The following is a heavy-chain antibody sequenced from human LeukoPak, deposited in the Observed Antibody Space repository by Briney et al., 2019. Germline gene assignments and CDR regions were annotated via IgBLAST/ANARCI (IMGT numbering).Heavy chain of an antibody. CDR1: GGSISSYY. CDR3: ARAGYSYGTGYYFDY. CDR2: IYYTGAT. D-gene: IGHD5-18*01. V-gene: IGHV4-59*01. Sequence: SETLSLTCTVSGGSISSYYWSWIRLPPGKGLEWIGYIYYTGATYYNPSLKSRVTISLDTSKNQFSLKLSSVTAADAAVYYCARAGYSYGTGYYFDYWGQGALVTASS. J-gene: IGHJ4*02.